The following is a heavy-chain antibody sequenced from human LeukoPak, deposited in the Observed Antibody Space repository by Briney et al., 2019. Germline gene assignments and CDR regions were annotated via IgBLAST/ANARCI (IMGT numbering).Heavy chain of an antibody. D-gene: IGHD6-13*01. CDR1: GFTFSSYS. Sequence: GGSLRLSCAASGFTFSSYSMNWVRQAPGKGLEWVSSISSSSSYIYYADSVKGRFTISRDNAKNSLYLQMNSLRAEDTAVYYCARTWSPRIAAVGDWDYWGQGTLVTVSS. V-gene: IGHV3-21*01. CDR3: ARTWSPRIAAVGDWDY. CDR2: ISSSSSYI. J-gene: IGHJ4*02.